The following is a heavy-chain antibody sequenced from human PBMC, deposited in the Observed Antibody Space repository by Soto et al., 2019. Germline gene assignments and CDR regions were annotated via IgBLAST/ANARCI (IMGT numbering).Heavy chain of an antibody. CDR1: GFTFSSYA. CDR2: ISGSGGST. V-gene: IGHV3-23*01. Sequence: GGSLRLSCAASGFTFSSYAMSWVRQAPGKGLEWVSAISGSGGSTYYADSVKGRFTIYRDNSKNTLYLQMNSLSAEATDVYYCAKDRPAGYDSSGYDAFDIWGQGTMVTVSS. D-gene: IGHD3-22*01. CDR3: AKDRPAGYDSSGYDAFDI. J-gene: IGHJ3*02.